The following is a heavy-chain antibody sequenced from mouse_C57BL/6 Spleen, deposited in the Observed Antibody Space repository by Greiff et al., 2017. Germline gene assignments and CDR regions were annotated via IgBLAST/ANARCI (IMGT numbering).Heavy chain of an antibody. V-gene: IGHV1-15*01. CDR3: TRPELGRGGYFDY. Sequence: QVHVKQSGAELVRPGASVTLSCKASGYTFTDYEMHWVKQTPVHGLEWIGAIDPETGGTAYNQKFKGKAILTADKSSSTAYMELRSLTSEDSAVYYCTRPELGRGGYFDYWGQGTTLTVSS. CDR1: GYTFTDYE. CDR2: IDPETGGT. J-gene: IGHJ2*01. D-gene: IGHD4-1*01.